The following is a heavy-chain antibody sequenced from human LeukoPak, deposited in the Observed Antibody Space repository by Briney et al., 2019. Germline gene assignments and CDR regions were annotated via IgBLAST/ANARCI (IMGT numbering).Heavy chain of an antibody. J-gene: IGHJ4*02. D-gene: IGHD2-2*02. CDR3: ARPYCSSTSCYRFDY. V-gene: IGHV1-69*04. CDR1: GGTFSSYA. CDR2: IIPILGIA. Sequence: SVKVSCKASGGTFSSYAISWVRQAPGQGLEWMGRIIPILGIANYAQKFQGRVTITADKSTSTAYMELSSLRSEDTAVYYCARPYCSSTSCYRFDYWGQGTLVTVSS.